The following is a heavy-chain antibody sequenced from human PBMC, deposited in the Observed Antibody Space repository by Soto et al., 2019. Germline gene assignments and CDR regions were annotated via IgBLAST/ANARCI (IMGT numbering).Heavy chain of an antibody. CDR3: ARSGYYASSGYFGVLDY. CDR2: ISSSGSTI. V-gene: IGHV3-48*03. CDR1: GLTFSSYE. D-gene: IGHD3-22*01. J-gene: IGHJ4*02. Sequence: GSLRLSCAASGLTFSSYEMNWVRQAPGKGLEWVSYISSSGSTIYYADSVKGRFTISRDNAKNSLYLQMNSLRAEDTAVYYCARSGYYASSGYFGVLDYWGQGTLVTVSS.